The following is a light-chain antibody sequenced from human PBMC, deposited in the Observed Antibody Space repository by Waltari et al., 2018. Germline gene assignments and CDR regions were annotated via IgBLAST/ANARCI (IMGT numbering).Light chain of an antibody. CDR3: QHYVRLPVT. Sequence: EIVLTQSPGTLSLSPGERATISCRASQSVGRSLAWYQQKPGQAPRLRIYGASIRATGIPDRFSGGGSGTDFSLTISRLEPEDFAAYHCQHYVRLPVTFGQGTKVEIK. CDR2: GAS. V-gene: IGKV3-20*01. CDR1: QSVGRS. J-gene: IGKJ1*01.